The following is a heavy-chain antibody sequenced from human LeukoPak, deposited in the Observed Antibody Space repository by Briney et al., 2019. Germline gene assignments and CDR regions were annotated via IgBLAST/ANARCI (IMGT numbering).Heavy chain of an antibody. D-gene: IGHD3-10*01. V-gene: IGHV4-59*01. Sequence: PSETLSLTCTVSGVSISSYYWSWIRQPPGKGLEWIGYIYYSGSTNYNPSLKSRVTISVDTSKNQFSLKLSSVTAADTAVYYCATHRLQNLWFGELLDYAAFDIWGQGTMVTVSS. CDR3: ATHRLQNLWFGELLDYAAFDI. CDR1: GVSISSYY. J-gene: IGHJ3*02. CDR2: IYYSGST.